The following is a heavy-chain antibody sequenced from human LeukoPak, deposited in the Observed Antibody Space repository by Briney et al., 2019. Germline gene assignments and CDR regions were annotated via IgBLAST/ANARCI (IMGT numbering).Heavy chain of an antibody. V-gene: IGHV3-48*03. CDR2: ISSSGSTI. CDR3: ARVGKAAHAPGDY. Sequence: GSLRLSCAASGFTFRNYEMNWVRQAPGKGLEWISYISSSGSTIFYADSVKGRFSISRDNAKNSLYLRMNSLRAEDTAAYYCARVGKAAHAPGDYWGQGTLVTVSS. CDR1: GFTFRNYE. D-gene: IGHD6-13*01. J-gene: IGHJ4*02.